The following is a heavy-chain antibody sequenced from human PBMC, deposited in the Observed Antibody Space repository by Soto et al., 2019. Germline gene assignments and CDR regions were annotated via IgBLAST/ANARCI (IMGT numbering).Heavy chain of an antibody. CDR2: IKEDGSEK. CDR1: GFTFSDYW. D-gene: IGHD2-15*01. V-gene: IGHV3-7*03. J-gene: IGHJ4*02. Sequence: GSLRLSCAASGFTFSDYWVNWVRQAPGKGLEWVANIKEDGSEKYYVDSVKGRFTLSRDNAKNSLYLHMNSLRVEDTAVYYCARGGYCSGATCWNHFDCWGQGTLVTVSS. CDR3: ARGGYCSGATCWNHFDC.